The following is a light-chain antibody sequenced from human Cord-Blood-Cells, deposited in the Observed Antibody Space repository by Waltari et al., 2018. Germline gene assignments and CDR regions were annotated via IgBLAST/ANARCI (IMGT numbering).Light chain of an antibody. Sequence: QSVLTQPPSVSGAPGQRVTISCTGSSPNIGAGYDVHWYQQLPGTAPKLLIYGNSNRPSGVLDRFSGSKSGTSASLAITGLQAEDEADYYCQSYDSSLSGWVFGGGTKLTVL. V-gene: IGLV1-40*01. CDR3: QSYDSSLSGWV. CDR2: GNS. CDR1: SPNIGAGYD. J-gene: IGLJ3*02.